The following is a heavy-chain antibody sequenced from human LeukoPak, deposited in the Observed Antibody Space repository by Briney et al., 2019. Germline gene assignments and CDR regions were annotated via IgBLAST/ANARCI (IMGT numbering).Heavy chain of an antibody. D-gene: IGHD4-17*01. CDR2: ISYDGSNK. J-gene: IGHJ3*02. V-gene: IGHV3-30*18. Sequence: GGALRLSCAPSGFTFSSYGMHWARQAPGKGLGWVAVISYDGSNKYYADSVKGRFTTSRDNSKNMLYLQMNSLRAEDEAVYYCAKGRERGSDYGDFTGAFDIWGQGTMVTVSS. CDR1: GFTFSSYG. CDR3: AKGRERGSDYGDFTGAFDI.